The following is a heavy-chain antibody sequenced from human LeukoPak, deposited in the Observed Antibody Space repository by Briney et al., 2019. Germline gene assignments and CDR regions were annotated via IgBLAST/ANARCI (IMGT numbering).Heavy chain of an antibody. CDR2: IYYSGST. CDR3: ASHLGPFDY. Sequence: SETLSLTCTVSSGPFYSYYWSWIRQPPGKTLEWIGYIYYSGSTNYNPSLKSRVTISIDRSKNQFSLKLTSVTAADTAVYYCASHLGPFDYWGQGTLVTVSS. V-gene: IGHV4-59*01. J-gene: IGHJ4*02. CDR1: SGPFYSYY.